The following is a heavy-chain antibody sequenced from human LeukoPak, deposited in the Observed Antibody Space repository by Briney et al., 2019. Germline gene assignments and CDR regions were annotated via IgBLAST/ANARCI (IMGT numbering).Heavy chain of an antibody. CDR1: GFTFRNYA. CDR2: IAASSGRT. D-gene: IGHD4-17*01. J-gene: IGHJ5*02. V-gene: IGHV3-23*01. Sequence: GGSLRLSCAASGFTFRNYAMNWVRQAPGKGLEWVSSIAASSGRTDYADSVKGRFTISRENSKNTLYRQMNTLRAEDTPRFYCAKAAYGDYVTSFDPWGPGTLLTVSS. CDR3: AKAAYGDYVTSFDP.